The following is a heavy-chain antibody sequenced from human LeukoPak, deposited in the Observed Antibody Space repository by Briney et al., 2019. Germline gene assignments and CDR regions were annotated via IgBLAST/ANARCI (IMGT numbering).Heavy chain of an antibody. CDR1: GFTFSSYS. D-gene: IGHD3/OR15-3a*01. CDR3: ARNTGTGYFDS. CDR2: ISSSRSYI. V-gene: IGHV3-21*01. J-gene: IGHJ4*02. Sequence: KSGGSLTLSCAASGFTFSSYSMNWVRQARGKGLEWVSSISSSRSYIYYADSVRGRFTISRDNAKNSLFLQMNSLSAEDAAVYYCARNTGTGYFDSCGEGTLVTVSS.